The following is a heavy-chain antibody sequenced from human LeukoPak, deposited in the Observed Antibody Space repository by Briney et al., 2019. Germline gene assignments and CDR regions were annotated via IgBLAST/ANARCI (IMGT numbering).Heavy chain of an antibody. CDR2: INPNSGGT. Sequence: ASVKVSCKASGYTFTGYYMHWVRQAPGQGLEWMGWINPNSGGTNYAQKFQGRVTMTRDTSLSTAYMELSRLRSDDTAVYYCARDLYCSSTSCYTRFYYYGMDVWGQGTTVTVSS. CDR3: ARDLYCSSTSCYTRFYYYGMDV. J-gene: IGHJ6*02. CDR1: GYTFTGYY. D-gene: IGHD2-2*02. V-gene: IGHV1-2*02.